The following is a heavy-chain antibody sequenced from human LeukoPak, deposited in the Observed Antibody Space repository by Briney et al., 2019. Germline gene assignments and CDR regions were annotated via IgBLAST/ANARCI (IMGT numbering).Heavy chain of an antibody. Sequence: PSETLSLTCSVSGGSISSISYYWGWIRRPPGKGLEWIASIYYSGTTHYNPSLSSRDTMSVDTSKNQFSLKLSAVTAADTAVYYCARQFHGSGYVDDLWGQGTLVTVSS. CDR1: GGSISSISYY. D-gene: IGHD3-22*01. J-gene: IGHJ5*02. V-gene: IGHV4-39*01. CDR2: IYYSGTT. CDR3: ARQFHGSGYVDDL.